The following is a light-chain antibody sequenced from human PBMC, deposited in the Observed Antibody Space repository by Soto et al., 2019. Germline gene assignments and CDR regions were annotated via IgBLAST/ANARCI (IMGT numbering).Light chain of an antibody. CDR2: WAS. V-gene: IGKV4-1*01. Sequence: DIVMTKSPDSLAVSLGERATINCRSSRSVLFTSNNKNFLAWYQHKPGQSPKLLINWASAREPGVPDRFSGSGSGTDLTLNINSLQAEDVATYYCQQFFYNPTFGQGTKVEI. J-gene: IGKJ1*01. CDR3: QQFFYNPT. CDR1: RSVLFTSNNKNF.